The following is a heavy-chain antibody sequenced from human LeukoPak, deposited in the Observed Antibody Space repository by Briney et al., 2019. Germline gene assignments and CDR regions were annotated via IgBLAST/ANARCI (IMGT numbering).Heavy chain of an antibody. CDR1: GGSISSSAYY. Sequence: SETLSLTCTVSGGSISSSAYYWGWIRQPPGKGLEWIGSIYYSGSTYYNPSLKGRVTISVDTSKNQFSLRLSSVTAADTAVYYCAIDIIEAGARIDYWGQGTLVTVSS. D-gene: IGHD2/OR15-2a*01. J-gene: IGHJ4*02. CDR3: AIDIIEAGARIDY. CDR2: IYYSGST. V-gene: IGHV4-39*02.